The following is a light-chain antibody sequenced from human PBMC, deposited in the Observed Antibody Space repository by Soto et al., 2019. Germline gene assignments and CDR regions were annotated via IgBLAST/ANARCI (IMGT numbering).Light chain of an antibody. Sequence: QCVLTQPPSAFGTPGQRVIISCSGKRSNIGSTTVSWYQQLPRAAPKLLIYRNDQRPSGVSDRFSGSKSGSSASLAISRLQPEDEADFYCASWDDSLNKYVFGTGTKLTVL. J-gene: IGLJ1*01. CDR2: RND. CDR3: ASWDDSLNKYV. CDR1: RSNIGSTT. V-gene: IGLV1-44*01.